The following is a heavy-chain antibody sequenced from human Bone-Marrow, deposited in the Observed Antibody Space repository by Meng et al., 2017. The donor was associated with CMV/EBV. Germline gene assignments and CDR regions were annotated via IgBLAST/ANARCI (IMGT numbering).Heavy chain of an antibody. CDR1: GFTFSSYG. CDR2: IRYDGSNK. Sequence: GESLKISCAASGFTFSSYGMHWVRQAPGKGLEWVAFIRYDGSNKYYADSVKGRFTISRDNSKNTLYLQMNSLRAEDTAVYYCAQLGLYCSSTSCPDYWGQGTLVTVSS. CDR3: AQLGLYCSSTSCPDY. J-gene: IGHJ4*02. V-gene: IGHV3-30*02. D-gene: IGHD2-2*01.